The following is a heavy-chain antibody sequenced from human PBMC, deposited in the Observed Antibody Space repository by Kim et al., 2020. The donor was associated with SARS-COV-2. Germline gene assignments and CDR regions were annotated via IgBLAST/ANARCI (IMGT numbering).Heavy chain of an antibody. Sequence: NYAQKCQGRITVTANKSTRTAYMGMSSLRSEDTAVYYCAGDANYELRFYYWGQGTLVTVSS. J-gene: IGHJ4*02. V-gene: IGHV1-69*04. CDR3: AGDANYELRFYY. D-gene: IGHD3-16*01.